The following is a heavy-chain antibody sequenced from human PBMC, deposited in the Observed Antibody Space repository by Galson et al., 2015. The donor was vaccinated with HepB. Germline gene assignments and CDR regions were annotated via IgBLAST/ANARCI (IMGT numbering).Heavy chain of an antibody. CDR2: ISSSSSTI. Sequence: SLRLSCAASGFTFSSYSMNWVRQAPGKGLEWVSYISSSSSTIYYADSVKGRFTISRDNAKNSLYLQMNSLRDEDTAVYYCAREGYCSGGSCYSEVDYWGQGTLVTVSS. CDR3: AREGYCSGGSCYSEVDY. V-gene: IGHV3-48*02. D-gene: IGHD2-15*01. CDR1: GFTFSSYS. J-gene: IGHJ4*02.